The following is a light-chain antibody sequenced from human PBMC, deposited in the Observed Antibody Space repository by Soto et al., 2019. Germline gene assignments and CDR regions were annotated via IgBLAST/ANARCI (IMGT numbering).Light chain of an antibody. CDR2: GAS. V-gene: IGKV3-20*01. CDR1: QSVSSSY. Sequence: EIVLTQSPGTLSLSPGERATLSCRASQSVSSSYLAWYQQKPGQAPRLLIYGASSRATGIPDRFSGSGSGTDFTLTISRLEPEAFAVYYCQQYGSSLRTFGQGNKVEIK. CDR3: QQYGSSLRT. J-gene: IGKJ1*01.